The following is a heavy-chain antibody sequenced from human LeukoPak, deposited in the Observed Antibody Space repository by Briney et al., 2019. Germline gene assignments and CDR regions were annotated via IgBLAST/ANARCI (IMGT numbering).Heavy chain of an antibody. J-gene: IGHJ4*02. CDR2: IYYSGST. V-gene: IGHV4-39*01. CDR1: GDSISSYY. CDR3: ARTRYYYNSRSYGAPYYFDY. Sequence: PSETLSLTCTVSGDSISSYYWSWLRQPPGKGLEWLGSIYYSGSTYYNPSLKSRVTISVDTSKNQFSLKLSSVTAADTAVYYCARTRYYYNSRSYGAPYYFDYWGQGTLVTVSS. D-gene: IGHD3-10*01.